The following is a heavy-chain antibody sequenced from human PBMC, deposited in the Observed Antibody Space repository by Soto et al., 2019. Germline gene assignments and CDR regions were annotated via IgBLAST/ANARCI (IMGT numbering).Heavy chain of an antibody. J-gene: IGHJ4*02. CDR1: GFSLTTDDVG. V-gene: IGHV2-5*02. Sequence: QITLKESGPPLVNPTQTLTLTCTFSGFSLTTDDVGVGWIRQFXGKALDWLAVVYWDDDKRYSPSLKSRLTITKDTSKNQVFLTMSNMDPVDTATYYCAHXRYSISSFDYWGQGTLVTVSS. CDR2: VYWDDDK. D-gene: IGHD6-6*01. CDR3: AHXRYSISSFDY.